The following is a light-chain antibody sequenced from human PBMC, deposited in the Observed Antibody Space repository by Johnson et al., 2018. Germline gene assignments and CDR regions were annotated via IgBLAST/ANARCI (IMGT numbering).Light chain of an antibody. CDR2: DNN. CDR3: GTWDSSLSAGNV. V-gene: IGLV1-51*01. Sequence: QSVLTQPPSVSAAPGQKVTISCSGSSSNIGNNYVSWYQQLPGTAPKLLIYDNNKRPSGIPDRFSGSKSGTSATLGITGLQTGDEAVYYCGTWDSSLSAGNVVGTGTKVTVL. J-gene: IGLJ1*01. CDR1: SSNIGNNY.